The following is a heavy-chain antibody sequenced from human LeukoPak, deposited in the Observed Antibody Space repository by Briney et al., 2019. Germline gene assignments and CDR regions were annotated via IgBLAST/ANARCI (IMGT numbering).Heavy chain of an antibody. V-gene: IGHV1-24*01. CDR1: GYTLSELS. CDR2: FDPEDGET. CDR3: ARGSPITMIVEEDFDY. Sequence: ASVKVSFKVSGYTLSELSMHWVRQPPGKGLEWMGGFDPEDGETIYAQKFQGRVTMTEDTSTDTAYMELSSLRSEDTAAYYCARGSPITMIVEEDFDYCGQGTLVTVSS. D-gene: IGHD3-22*01. J-gene: IGHJ4*02.